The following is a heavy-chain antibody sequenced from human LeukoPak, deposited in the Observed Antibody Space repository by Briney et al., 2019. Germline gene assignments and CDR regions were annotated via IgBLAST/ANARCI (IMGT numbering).Heavy chain of an antibody. V-gene: IGHV1-69*05. CDR3: ARGDLASVRQLPLDY. Sequence: SVKVSCKASGGTFSSYAISWVRQAPGQGLEWMGGIIPIFGTANYAQKFQGRVTITTDESTSTAYMELSSLRSEDTAVYYCARGDLASVRQLPLDYWGQGTLVTVSS. J-gene: IGHJ4*02. D-gene: IGHD2-2*01. CDR1: GGTFSSYA. CDR2: IIPIFGTA.